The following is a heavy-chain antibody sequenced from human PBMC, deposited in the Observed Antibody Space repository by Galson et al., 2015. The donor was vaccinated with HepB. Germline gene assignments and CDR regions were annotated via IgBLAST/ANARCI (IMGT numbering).Heavy chain of an antibody. J-gene: IGHJ3*02. CDR1: GFSFASYW. CDR2: IKQDGSEK. Sequence: SLRLSCAASGFSFASYWMTWVRQAPGKGLEWVANIKQDGSEKSYVDSVKGRFTISRDNAKNSLYLQMNSLRAEDTAVYYCARDLDDAFDIWGQGTMVTVSS. V-gene: IGHV3-7*01. CDR3: ARDLDDAFDI.